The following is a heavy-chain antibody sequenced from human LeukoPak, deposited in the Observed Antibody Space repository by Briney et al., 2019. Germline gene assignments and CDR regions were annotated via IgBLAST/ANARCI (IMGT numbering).Heavy chain of an antibody. J-gene: IGHJ4*02. V-gene: IGHV4-30-4*01. CDR3: ARDAAHYYYYSSGYPRRIFDY. CDR1: GGSISSGDYY. Sequence: SETLSLTCTVSGGSISSGDYYWSWISQPPGKGLEWIGYIYYSGSTYYNPSLKSRVTISVDTSKNQFSLKLSSVTAADTAVYYCARDAAHYYYYSSGYPRRIFDYWGQGTLVTVSS. CDR2: IYYSGST. D-gene: IGHD3-22*01.